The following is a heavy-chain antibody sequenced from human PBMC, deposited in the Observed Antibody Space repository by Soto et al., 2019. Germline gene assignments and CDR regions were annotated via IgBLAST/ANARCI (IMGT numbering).Heavy chain of an antibody. V-gene: IGHV6-1*01. Sequence: PSQTLSLTCAISGDSVSSNSAAWNWIRQSPSRGLEWLGRTYYRSKWYNDYTVSVKSRITINPDTSKNQISLQLNSMTPEDTAVYYCARECSSTFTVTYYDFWSGYKYGMDVWGQGTTVTVSS. D-gene: IGHD3-3*01. J-gene: IGHJ6*02. CDR3: ARECSSTFTVTYYDFWSGYKYGMDV. CDR1: GDSVSSNSAA. CDR2: TYYRSKWYN.